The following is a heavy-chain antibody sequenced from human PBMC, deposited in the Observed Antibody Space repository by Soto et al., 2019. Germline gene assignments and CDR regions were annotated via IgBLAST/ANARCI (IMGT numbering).Heavy chain of an antibody. CDR3: AHMRFTFFSFGRVYLCF. CDR1: GFSLSTSGVG. V-gene: IGHV2-5*02. J-gene: IGHJ4*02. CDR2: LYWDDDN. D-gene: IGHD2-15*01. Sequence: QITLKESGPALVKPTQTLTLTCTFSGFSLSTSGVGVGWIRQPPGKALEWLALLYWDDDNRYTPSLKSRLTIPHDTPKRQVVLTMTNMDPVDTSTHFCAHMRFTFFSFGRVYLCFRGQGTLVTVSS.